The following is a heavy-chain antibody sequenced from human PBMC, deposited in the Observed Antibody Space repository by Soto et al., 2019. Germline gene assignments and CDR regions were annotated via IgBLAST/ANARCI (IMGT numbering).Heavy chain of an antibody. Sequence: SVKVSCKASGGTFSSYAISWVRQAPGQGLEWMGGIIPIFGTANYAQKFQGRVTITADKSTSTAYMELSSLRSEDTAVYYCARVDSSSFPPPCWGQGTLVTAPQ. CDR1: GGTFSSYA. V-gene: IGHV1-69*06. J-gene: IGHJ4*02. CDR2: IIPIFGTA. D-gene: IGHD6-13*01. CDR3: ARVDSSSFPPPC.